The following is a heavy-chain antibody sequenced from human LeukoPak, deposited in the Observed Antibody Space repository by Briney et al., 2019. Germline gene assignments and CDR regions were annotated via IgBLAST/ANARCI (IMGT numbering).Heavy chain of an antibody. J-gene: IGHJ4*02. V-gene: IGHV3-30-3*01. CDR2: ISYDGSNK. Sequence: GRSLRLSCAASGFTFSSYAMHWVRQAPGKGLEWVAVISYDGSNKYYADSVKGRFTISRDNSKNTLYLRMNSLRAEDTAVYYCARDLRIVVVAATGNYWGQGTLVTVSS. CDR3: ARDLRIVVVAATGNY. CDR1: GFTFSSYA. D-gene: IGHD2-15*01.